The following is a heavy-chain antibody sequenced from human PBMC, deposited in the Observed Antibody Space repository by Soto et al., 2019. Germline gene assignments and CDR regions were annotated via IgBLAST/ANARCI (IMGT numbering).Heavy chain of an antibody. J-gene: IGHJ4*02. V-gene: IGHV3-23*01. CDR1: GFSFHTYA. D-gene: IGHD3-16*01. CDR2: LSGSGGST. Sequence: GGSLRLSCAASGFSFHTYAMGWVRQAPGKGLEWVSSLSGSGGSTNYADSVKGRFTISRNNSKDILYLQMNNLRAEDTAMYYCAKDLRDWGFFDYGGLGTLVTVSA. CDR3: AKDLRDWGFFDY.